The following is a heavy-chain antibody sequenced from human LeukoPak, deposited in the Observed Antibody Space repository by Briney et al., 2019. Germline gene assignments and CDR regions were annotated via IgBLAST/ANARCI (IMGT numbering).Heavy chain of an antibody. Sequence: SETLSLTCTVSGYSISSGYYWGWIRQPPGKGLEWIGSIYHSGSTYYNPSLKSRVTISVGTSKNQFSLKLSSVTAADTAVYYCARLNRGFDYWGQGTLVTVSS. CDR2: IYHSGST. V-gene: IGHV4-38-2*02. CDR3: ARLNRGFDY. CDR1: GYSISSGYY. J-gene: IGHJ4*02.